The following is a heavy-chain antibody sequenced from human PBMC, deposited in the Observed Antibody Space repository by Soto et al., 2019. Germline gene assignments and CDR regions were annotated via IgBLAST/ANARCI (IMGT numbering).Heavy chain of an antibody. D-gene: IGHD6-13*01. CDR3: ARQSYSSYYFDY. J-gene: IGHJ4*02. CDR2: ISSNGGST. V-gene: IGHV3-64*01. Sequence: EVQLVESGGGLVQPGGSLRLCSAASGFTFSSYAMHWVRQAPGKGLEYVSAISSNGGSTYYANSVKGRFTISRDNSKNTLYLQMGSLRAEDMAVYYCARQSYSSYYFDYWGQGTLVTVSS. CDR1: GFTFSSYA.